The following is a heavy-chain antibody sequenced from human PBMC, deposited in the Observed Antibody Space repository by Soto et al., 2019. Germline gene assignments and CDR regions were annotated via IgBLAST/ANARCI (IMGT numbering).Heavy chain of an antibody. D-gene: IGHD3-10*01. CDR2: ITSSSGPI. V-gene: IGHV3-21*02. CDR1: GFTLTTYT. Sequence: EVQLVESGGGLVKPGGSLRLSCEASGFTLTTYTMNWVRQASGKGLEWVSSITSSSGPIYYADSVKGRFTISRDNARNSLYLQMNSLRAEDTAVYYCVRERGLSSFYGMDVWGQGTTVTVSS. J-gene: IGHJ6*02. CDR3: VRERGLSSFYGMDV.